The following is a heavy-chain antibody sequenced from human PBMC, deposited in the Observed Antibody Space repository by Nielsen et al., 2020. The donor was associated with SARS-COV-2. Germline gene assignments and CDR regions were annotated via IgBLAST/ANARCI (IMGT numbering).Heavy chain of an antibody. CDR2: IKQDGSER. CDR3: ARGDYSYYYYGMDV. V-gene: IGHV3-7*03. D-gene: IGHD4-11*01. Sequence: GESLKISCAASGFIFSAYWMSWVRQAPGKGLEWVANIKQDGSERYYVDSVKGRFTISRDNAKNSLYLQMNSLRAEDTAVYYCARGDYSYYYYGMDVWGQGTTVTVSS. J-gene: IGHJ6*02. CDR1: GFIFSAYW.